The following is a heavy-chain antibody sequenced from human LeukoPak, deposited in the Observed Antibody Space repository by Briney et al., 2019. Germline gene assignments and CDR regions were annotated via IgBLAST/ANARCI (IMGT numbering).Heavy chain of an antibody. Sequence: TGGSLRLSCVASGFTFSSSFMDWVRQVPGKGLAWVSRINPGNITTYADSVKGRFTISRDNAKNTLYLQMNSLRAEDTAVYYCARPFYFDSIDIWGQGTLVTVSS. D-gene: IGHD3-22*01. V-gene: IGHV3-74*01. J-gene: IGHJ4*02. CDR1: GFTFSSSF. CDR3: ARPFYFDSIDI. CDR2: INPGNIT.